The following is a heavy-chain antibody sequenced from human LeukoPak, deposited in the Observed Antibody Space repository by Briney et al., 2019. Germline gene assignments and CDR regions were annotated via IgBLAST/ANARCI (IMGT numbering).Heavy chain of an antibody. D-gene: IGHD1-26*01. CDR2: IWSDGNNK. V-gene: IGHV3-33*01. Sequence: PGRSLRLSCAASGFTFSNYGMHWVRRAPGKGLEWVAVIWSDGNNKYYADSVKGRFTNSRDNSKNTLYLQLNSLRADDTAVYYCARDGGYSGTYFASWGQGTLVTVSS. CDR3: ARDGGYSGTYFAS. J-gene: IGHJ4*02. CDR1: GFTFSNYG.